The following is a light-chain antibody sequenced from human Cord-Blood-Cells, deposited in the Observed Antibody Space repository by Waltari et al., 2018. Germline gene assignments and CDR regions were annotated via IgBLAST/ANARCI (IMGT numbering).Light chain of an antibody. CDR1: QGISSY. J-gene: IGKJ3*01. V-gene: IGKV1-27*01. CDR2: SSS. CDR3: QRTYNVLFP. Sequence: DIQLTQPPSSLSASVGARVTITCRESQGISSYLNWYRQKPGKVPKLLIYSSSNLKSGVPARFSGSGPGTDFTPDISSLQPEDVATYYGQRTYNVLFPFGPGTKVDIK.